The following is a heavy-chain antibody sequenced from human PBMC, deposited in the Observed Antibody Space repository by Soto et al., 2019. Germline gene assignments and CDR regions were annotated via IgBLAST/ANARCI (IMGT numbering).Heavy chain of an antibody. CDR1: GFTFSSYA. J-gene: IGHJ6*03. CDR3: AKVFPLRFLEWPAPNKDV. Sequence: HPGGSLRLSCPASGFTFSSYAMSWVRQAPGKGLEWVSAISGSGGSTYYADSVKGRFTISRDNSKNTLYLQMNSLRAEDTAVYYCAKVFPLRFLEWPAPNKDVWGKGTTVTVSS. D-gene: IGHD3-3*01. CDR2: ISGSGGST. V-gene: IGHV3-23*01.